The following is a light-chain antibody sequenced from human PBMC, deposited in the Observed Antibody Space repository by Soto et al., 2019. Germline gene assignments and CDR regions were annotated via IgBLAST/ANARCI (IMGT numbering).Light chain of an antibody. CDR2: EVG. J-gene: IGLJ3*02. CDR1: SSDVGGYNY. V-gene: IGLV2-14*01. Sequence: QSVLTQPASVSGSPGQSITISCTGTSSDVGGYNYVSWYQQHPGKAPKLMIYEVGNRPSGVSNRFSGSKSGNTASLTISGLQAEDEADYYCSSYTSSSTLWVFGGGTKVTVL. CDR3: SSYTSSSTLWV.